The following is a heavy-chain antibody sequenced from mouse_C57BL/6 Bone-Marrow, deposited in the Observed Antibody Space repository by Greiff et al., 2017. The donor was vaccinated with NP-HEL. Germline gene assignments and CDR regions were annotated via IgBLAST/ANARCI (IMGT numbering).Heavy chain of an antibody. CDR2: ISSGSSTI. CDR3: ASPDSSGYYYAMDY. D-gene: IGHD3-2*02. J-gene: IGHJ4*01. V-gene: IGHV5-17*01. CDR1: GFTFSDYG. Sequence: EVKLVESGGGLVKPGGSLKLSCAASGFTFSDYGMHWVRQAPEKGLEWVAYISSGSSTIYYADTVKGRFTISRDNAKNTLFLQMTRLRSEDTAMYYCASPDSSGYYYAMDYWGQGTSVTVSS.